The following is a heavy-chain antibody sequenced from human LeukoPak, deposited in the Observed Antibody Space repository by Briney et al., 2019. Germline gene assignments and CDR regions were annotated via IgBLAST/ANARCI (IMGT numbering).Heavy chain of an antibody. Sequence: SETLSLTCTVSGGSISSYYWSWIRQPAGKGLEWIGRIYNSGSTNYNPSLKSRVTMSVDTSKNQFSLKLSSVTAADTAVYYCARVEVEMATMGYYFDYWGQGTLVTVSS. CDR1: GGSISSYY. J-gene: IGHJ4*02. CDR3: ARVEVEMATMGYYFDY. D-gene: IGHD5-24*01. CDR2: IYNSGST. V-gene: IGHV4-4*07.